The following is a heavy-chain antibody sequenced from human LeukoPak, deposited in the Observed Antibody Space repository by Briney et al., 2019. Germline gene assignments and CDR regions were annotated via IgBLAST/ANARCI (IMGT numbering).Heavy chain of an antibody. CDR1: GFTFSSYG. J-gene: IGHJ3*01. D-gene: IGHD6-13*01. CDR3: AKDGSRRYSSN. CDR2: ISGSGGST. Sequence: GSLRLSCAASGFTFSSYGMSWVRQAPGKGLEWVSAISGSGGSTYYADSVKGRFTISRDNSKNTLYLQMNSLRAEDTAVYYCAKDGSRRYSSNWGQGTMVTVSS. V-gene: IGHV3-23*01.